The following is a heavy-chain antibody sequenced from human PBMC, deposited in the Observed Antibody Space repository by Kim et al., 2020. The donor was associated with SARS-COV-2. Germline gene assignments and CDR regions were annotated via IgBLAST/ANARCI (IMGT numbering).Heavy chain of an antibody. V-gene: IGHV4-59*08. Sequence: NTSRKSRVTIAVDTSKNQFSLKLSSVTAADTAVYYCARLKGSYGFGPFDYWGQGTLVTVSS. CDR3: ARLKGSYGFGPFDY. J-gene: IGHJ4*02. D-gene: IGHD5-18*01.